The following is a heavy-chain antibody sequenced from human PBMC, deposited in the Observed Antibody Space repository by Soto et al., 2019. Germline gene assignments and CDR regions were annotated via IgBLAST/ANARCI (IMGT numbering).Heavy chain of an antibody. D-gene: IGHD6-19*01. CDR3: ARITIAVAGSAFDI. V-gene: IGHV4-30-2*02. Sequence: SETLSLTCAVSGGSISSGGYSWSWIRQPPGKGLEWIGYIYHSGSTYYNPSLKSRVTMSVDTSKSQFSLKLSSVTAADTAVYYCARITIAVAGSAFDIWGQGTMVTVSS. J-gene: IGHJ3*02. CDR1: GGSISSGGYS. CDR2: IYHSGST.